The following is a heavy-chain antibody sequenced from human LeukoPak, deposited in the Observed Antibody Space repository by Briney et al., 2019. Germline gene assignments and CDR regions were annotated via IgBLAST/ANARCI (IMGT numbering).Heavy chain of an antibody. D-gene: IGHD3-3*01. CDR1: GFTFSSYS. J-gene: IGHJ5*02. CDR2: ISSSSSYI. CDR3: ARDTVLDFWSGLIPFDP. Sequence: PGGSLRLSCAASGFTFSSYSMTWVRQAPGKGLEWVSSISSSSSYIYYADSVKGRFTISRDNAKNSLYLQMNGLRAEDTAVYYCARDTVLDFWSGLIPFDPWGQGTLVTVSS. V-gene: IGHV3-21*01.